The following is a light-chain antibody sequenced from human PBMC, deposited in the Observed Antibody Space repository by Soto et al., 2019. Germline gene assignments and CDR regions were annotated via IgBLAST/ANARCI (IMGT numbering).Light chain of an antibody. J-gene: IGLJ2*01. Sequence: SYELTQPPSVSVSPGQTARITCSGNALRNQYAYWYQQKPGQAPVLVIHKDNQGPSGIPERFSGSSSGTTVMLTISGAQAEDEADYYCQSTDSSNRVIFGGGTKVT. CDR3: QSTDSSNRVI. CDR1: ALRNQY. CDR2: KDN. V-gene: IGLV3-25*02.